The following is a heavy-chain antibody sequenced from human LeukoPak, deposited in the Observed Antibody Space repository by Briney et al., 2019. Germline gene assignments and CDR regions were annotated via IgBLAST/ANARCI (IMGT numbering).Heavy chain of an antibody. D-gene: IGHD1-26*01. CDR3: ARSGVGASGFYFDY. V-gene: IGHV4-59*01. Sequence: PSETLSLTCTVSGGSISSYFWSWIRQPPGKGLEWIGYIYYSGTTKYNPSLKSRVTISVDTSKNQFSLKLSSVTAADTAVYYCARSGVGASGFYFDYWGQGTLVTVSS. CDR2: IYYSGTT. CDR1: GGSISSYF. J-gene: IGHJ4*02.